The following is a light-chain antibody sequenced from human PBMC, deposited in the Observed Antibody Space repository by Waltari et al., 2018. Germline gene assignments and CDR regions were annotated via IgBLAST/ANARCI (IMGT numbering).Light chain of an antibody. J-gene: IGLJ2*01. CDR3: QSFDNMLSGGVV. CDR2: GNN. V-gene: IGLV1-40*01. CDR1: TSNTGAGHD. Sequence: QSVLTQPPSVSGTPGQRVTIPCSGSTSNTGAGHDVHWYQHLPGTAPKLLIYGNNNRPSGVPDRFSGSKSGTSASLAITGLQADDEADYFCQSFDNMLSGGVVFGGGTKLAVL.